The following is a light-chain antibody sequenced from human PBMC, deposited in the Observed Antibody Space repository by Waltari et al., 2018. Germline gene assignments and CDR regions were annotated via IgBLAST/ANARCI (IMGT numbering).Light chain of an antibody. CDR3: SCRDSGARL. CDR2: AKD. J-gene: IGLJ3*02. CDR1: SVRNSF. Sequence: SSELTQDPAVSVALGQTVRITCQGDSVRNSFASWYQQKPGLAPLLILYAKDNRPSGIPARFYGSSSGNTASLTIAGAQAEDEADYYCSCRDSGARLFGGGTKLTVL. V-gene: IGLV3-19*01.